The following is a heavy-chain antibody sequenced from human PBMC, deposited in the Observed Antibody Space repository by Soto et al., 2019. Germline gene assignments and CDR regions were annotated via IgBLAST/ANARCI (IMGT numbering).Heavy chain of an antibody. CDR3: ARVRGDIVVVPAATPYYYYGMDV. CDR2: SSAYNGNT. CDR1: CYNLTRYG. Sequence: GGPGKGSCEGSCYNLTRYGISWGGQAPGQRGERKGWSSAYNGNTNYAQKLQGRVTMTTDTSTSTAYMELRSLRSDDTAVYYCARVRGDIVVVPAATPYYYYGMDVWGQGTTVTVSS. J-gene: IGHJ6*02. D-gene: IGHD2-2*01. V-gene: IGHV1-18*01.